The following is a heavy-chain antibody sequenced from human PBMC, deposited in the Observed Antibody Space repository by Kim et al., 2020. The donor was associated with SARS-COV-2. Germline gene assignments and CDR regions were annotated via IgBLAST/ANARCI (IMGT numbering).Heavy chain of an antibody. CDR2: INYSGTT. CDR3: AXVXIGMVPSSNFDF. J-gene: IGHJ4*02. D-gene: IGHD2-15*01. V-gene: IGHV4-39*07. CDR1: GGSISSSNHF. Sequence: SETLSLTCIVSGGSISSSNHFWGWIRQAPGKGLEWIGSINYSGTTYYNPPLKXXVPXXXAXXXSHXXXEVRFVTAAXXXXYXXAXVXIGMVPSSNFDFWGXGT.